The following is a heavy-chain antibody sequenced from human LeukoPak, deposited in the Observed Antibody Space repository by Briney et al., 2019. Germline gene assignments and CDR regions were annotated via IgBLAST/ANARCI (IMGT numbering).Heavy chain of an antibody. J-gene: IGHJ3*02. V-gene: IGHV4-59*01. CDR1: GGSISSYY. Sequence: SETLSLTCTVSGGSISSYYWSWIRQPPGKELEYIGYIYYSGITNYNPSLKSRVTISVDTSKNEFSLKLSSVTAADTAVYYCARESVYGGRDYLFDIWGQGTMVTVSS. D-gene: IGHD1-26*01. CDR2: IYYSGIT. CDR3: ARESVYGGRDYLFDI.